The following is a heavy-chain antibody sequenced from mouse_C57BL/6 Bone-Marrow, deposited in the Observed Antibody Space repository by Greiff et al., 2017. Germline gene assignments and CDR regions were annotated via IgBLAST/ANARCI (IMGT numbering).Heavy chain of an antibody. CDR1: GYTFTSYW. D-gene: IGHD1-1*01. V-gene: IGHV1-59*01. CDR2: IDPSDSYT. CDR3: ARDILPSYAMDY. Sequence: VQLQESGAELVRPGTSVKLSCKASGYTFTSYWTHWVKQRPGQGLEWIGVIDPSDSYTNYTQKFKGKATLTVDTSSSTAYMQLSSLTSEDSAVYYCARDILPSYAMDYWGQGTSVTVSS. J-gene: IGHJ4*01.